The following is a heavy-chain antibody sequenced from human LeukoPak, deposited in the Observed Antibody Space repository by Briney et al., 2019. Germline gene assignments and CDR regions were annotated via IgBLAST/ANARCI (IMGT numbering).Heavy chain of an antibody. J-gene: IGHJ4*02. D-gene: IGHD1-26*01. CDR1: GFTFNYYW. Sequence: GGSLRLSCAASGFTFNYYWMHWLRQAPGKGLVWVSRIHSDGSSTTYADSVKGRFTISRDNAKNTLYLQMNSLRAEDTAVYCCARGGVGSFDSWGQGTLVTVSS. CDR2: IHSDGSST. V-gene: IGHV3-74*01. CDR3: ARGGVGSFDS.